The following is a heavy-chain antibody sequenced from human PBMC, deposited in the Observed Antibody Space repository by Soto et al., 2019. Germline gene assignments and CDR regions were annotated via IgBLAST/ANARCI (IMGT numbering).Heavy chain of an antibody. D-gene: IGHD3-16*02. CDR1: GFSIKSSYC. V-gene: IGHV4-38-2*01. Sequence: SETLSLTGVVSGFSIKSSYCWGWIRQLPGKGLEWIGLISHIGRAISHPSFASRASISLNTTNHACSLTLMSVTPADTAVYHCARGRSFRLVGVPLGSWGQGTLVTVAS. J-gene: IGHJ5*02. CDR3: ARGRSFRLVGVPLGS. CDR2: ISHIGRA.